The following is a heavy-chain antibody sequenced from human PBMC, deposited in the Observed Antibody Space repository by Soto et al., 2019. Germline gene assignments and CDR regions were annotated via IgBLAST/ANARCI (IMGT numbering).Heavy chain of an antibody. CDR3: ARHPSDFWFDP. D-gene: IGHD2-21*02. V-gene: IGHV4-39*01. CDR1: GGSIISISYF. J-gene: IGHJ5*02. CDR2: IYYSGST. Sequence: SETLSLTCSVSGGSIISISYFWGWIRQPPGKGLEWIGSIYYSGSTYYNPSLKSRVTVSVDTSKNQFSLKLSSVTAADTAVYYCARHPSDFWFDPWGQGTLVTVSS.